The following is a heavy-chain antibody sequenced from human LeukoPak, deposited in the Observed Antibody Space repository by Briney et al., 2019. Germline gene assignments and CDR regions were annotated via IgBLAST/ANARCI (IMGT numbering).Heavy chain of an antibody. CDR3: ARSLVVGATYPYH. J-gene: IGHJ5*02. Sequence: PGGSLRLSCAASGFTFSSYGMTWVRQAPGKGLEWVSYISSSSTIYYADSVKGRFTISRDNAKNSLYLQLNGLRAEDTAVYYCARSLVVGATYPYHWGQGTLVTVSS. CDR1: GFTFSSYG. D-gene: IGHD1-26*01. CDR2: ISSSSTI. V-gene: IGHV3-48*01.